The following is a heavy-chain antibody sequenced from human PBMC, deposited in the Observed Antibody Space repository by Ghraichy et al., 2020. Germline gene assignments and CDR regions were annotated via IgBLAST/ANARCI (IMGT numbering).Heavy chain of an antibody. CDR1: GGSISSYY. V-gene: IGHV4-59*01. J-gene: IGHJ4*02. CDR3: ARGGGTYDFWSGLSAFDY. CDR2: IYYSGST. D-gene: IGHD3-3*01. Sequence: SETLSLTCTVSGGSISSYYWSWIRQPPGKGLEWIGYIYYSGSTNYNPSLKSRVTISVDTSKNQFSLKLSSVTAADTAVYYCARGGGTYDFWSGLSAFDYWGQGTLVTVSS.